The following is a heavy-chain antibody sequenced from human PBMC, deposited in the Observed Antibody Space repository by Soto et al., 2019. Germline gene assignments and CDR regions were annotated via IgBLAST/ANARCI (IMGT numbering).Heavy chain of an antibody. CDR2: INTDGTTT. D-gene: IGHD3-16*02. CDR1: EFTFSDYW. Sequence: GSLRLSCTVSEFTFSDYWMHWVRQAPGKGLVWVSRINTDGTTTNYADSVKGRFTISRDNARNTLYLQMNSLRGEDTAVYYCATAGNYRFDTWGHGTLVTVSS. CDR3: ATAGNYRFDT. J-gene: IGHJ4*01. V-gene: IGHV3-74*01.